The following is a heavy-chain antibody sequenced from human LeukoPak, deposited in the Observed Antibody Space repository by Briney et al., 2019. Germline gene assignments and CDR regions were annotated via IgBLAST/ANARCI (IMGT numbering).Heavy chain of an antibody. CDR1: GFTFSSCG. CDR3: AFYYYYGMDV. Sequence: PGGSLRLSCAASGFTFSSCGMSWVRQAPGKGLEWVSSISGSSSYIYYADSVKGRFTISRDNAKKSLYLQMSSLRAEDTAVYYCAFYYYYGMDVWGQGTTVTVSS. CDR2: ISGSSSYI. V-gene: IGHV3-21*01. J-gene: IGHJ6*02.